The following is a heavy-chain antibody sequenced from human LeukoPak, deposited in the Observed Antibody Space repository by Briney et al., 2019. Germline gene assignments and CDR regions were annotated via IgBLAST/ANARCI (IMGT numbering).Heavy chain of an antibody. CDR2: ISSSSSYI. Sequence: GGSLRLSCAASGFTFSSYSMNWVRQAPGKGLEWASSISSSSSYIYYADSVKGRFTISRDNAKNSLYLQMNSLRAEDTAVYYCARVRDYSSSSPPADAFDIWGQGTMVTVSS. D-gene: IGHD6-6*01. CDR3: ARVRDYSSSSPPADAFDI. CDR1: GFTFSSYS. J-gene: IGHJ3*02. V-gene: IGHV3-21*01.